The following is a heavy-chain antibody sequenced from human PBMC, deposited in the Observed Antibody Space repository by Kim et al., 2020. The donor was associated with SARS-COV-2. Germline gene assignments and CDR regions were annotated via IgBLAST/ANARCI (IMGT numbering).Heavy chain of an antibody. CDR3: ASDNSGPLGY. J-gene: IGHJ4*02. D-gene: IGHD5-12*01. CDR2: MSRDGDYI. Sequence: GGSLRLSCVGSGFSFIDYSMDWVRQAPGKGLEWVSSMSRDGDYIYYADALRGRFTISIDNDKNSLYLQMNILRAKDTAVYYCASDNSGPLGYGGQGPVVT. V-gene: IGHV3-21*01. CDR1: GFSFIDYS.